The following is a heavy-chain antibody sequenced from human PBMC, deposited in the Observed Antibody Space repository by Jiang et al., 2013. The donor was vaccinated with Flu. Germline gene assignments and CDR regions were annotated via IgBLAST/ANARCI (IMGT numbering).Heavy chain of an antibody. Sequence: GAEVKKPGASVKVSCKASGYTFSSYGISWVRQAPGQGLEWMGWISAYNGNTNYAQKLQGRVTMTTDTSTSTAYMELRSLRSDDTAVYYCARAGYYDSSGYPLGYWGQGTLAPSPQ. CDR2: ISAYNGNT. D-gene: IGHD3-22*01. V-gene: IGHV1-18*01. J-gene: IGHJ4*02. CDR1: GYTFSSYG. CDR3: ARAGYYDSSGYPLGY.